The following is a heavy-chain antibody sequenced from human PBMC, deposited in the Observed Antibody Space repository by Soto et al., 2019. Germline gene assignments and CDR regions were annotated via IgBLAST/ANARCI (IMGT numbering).Heavy chain of an antibody. V-gene: IGHV3-9*01. CDR1: GFTFDNYA. CDR3: AKDTGAN. J-gene: IGHJ4*02. CDR2: ISWNSNTI. Sequence: SLRLSCAASGFTFDNYAMHWVRQAPGKGLEWVSGISWNSNTIAHADSVKGRFTISRDNAKNSLYLQMNSLRAEDTAFYYCAKDTGANWGQGTLVPGSS.